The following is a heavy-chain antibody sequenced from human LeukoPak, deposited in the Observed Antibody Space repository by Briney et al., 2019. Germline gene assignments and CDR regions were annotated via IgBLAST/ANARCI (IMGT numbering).Heavy chain of an antibody. D-gene: IGHD6-13*01. CDR2: IYHSGST. J-gene: IGHJ6*02. V-gene: IGHV4-4*02. Sequence: SETRSLTCAVSGGSISSSNWWSWVRQPPRKGLEWIGEIYHSGSTNYNPSLKSRVTISVDKSKNQFSLKLSSVTAADTAVYYCARDSGRLAAAGSYYYYYGMDVWGQGTTVTVSS. CDR1: GGSISSSNW. CDR3: ARDSGRLAAAGSYYYYYGMDV.